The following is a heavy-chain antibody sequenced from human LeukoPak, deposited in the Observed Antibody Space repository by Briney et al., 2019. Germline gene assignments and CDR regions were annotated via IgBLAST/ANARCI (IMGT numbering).Heavy chain of an antibody. CDR2: IYHSGST. Sequence: SETLSLTCAVSGYSISSGYYWGWIRQPPGKGLEWIGSIYHSGSTYFNPPLKSRVTISVDTSKNQFSLKLSSVTAADTAVYYCARSPGGMDVWGKGTTVTVSS. J-gene: IGHJ6*04. CDR3: ARSPGGMDV. CDR1: GYSISSGYY. V-gene: IGHV4-38-2*01.